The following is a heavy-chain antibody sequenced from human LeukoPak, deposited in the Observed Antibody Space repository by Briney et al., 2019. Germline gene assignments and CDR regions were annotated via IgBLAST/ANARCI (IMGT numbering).Heavy chain of an antibody. D-gene: IGHD3/OR15-3a*01. CDR3: ARTGLGLYSFDY. CDR2: ITGSISTI. Sequence: GSLRLSCAASGFTFSSYSMNWVRQAPGKGLEWVSYITGSISTIYYTDSVKGRFTISRDNAKNSVYLQMNSLRLEDTAVYYCARTGLGLYSFDYWGQGTLVTVSS. J-gene: IGHJ4*02. V-gene: IGHV3-48*01. CDR1: GFTFSSYS.